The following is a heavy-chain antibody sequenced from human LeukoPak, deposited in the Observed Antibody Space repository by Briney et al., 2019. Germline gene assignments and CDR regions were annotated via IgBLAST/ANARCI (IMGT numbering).Heavy chain of an antibody. CDR2: INQDGSNI. D-gene: IGHD5-18*01. CDR3: ARDREQLHAPDWFDP. J-gene: IGHJ5*02. Sequence: PGGSLRLSCAASGFRFNTYWMSWVRQAPGKGLEWVANINQDGSNIYYVDSVKGRFTISRDNAKNSLYLQMNSLRAEDTAVYYCARDREQLHAPDWFDPWGQGTLVTVSS. CDR1: GFRFNTYW. V-gene: IGHV3-7*01.